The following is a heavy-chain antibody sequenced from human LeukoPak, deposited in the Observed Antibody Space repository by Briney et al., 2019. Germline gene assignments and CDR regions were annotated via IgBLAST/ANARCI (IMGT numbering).Heavy chain of an antibody. CDR1: GFTFSSYA. CDR2: ISGSGGST. CDR3: AKSVRFLEQAPDY. Sequence: GGSLRLACAASGFTFSSYAMSWVRQAPGKGLEWVSAISGSGGSTYYADSVKGRFTISRDNSKNTLYLQMNSLRAEDTAVYYCAKSVRFLEQAPDYWGQGTLVTVSS. D-gene: IGHD3-3*01. V-gene: IGHV3-23*01. J-gene: IGHJ4*02.